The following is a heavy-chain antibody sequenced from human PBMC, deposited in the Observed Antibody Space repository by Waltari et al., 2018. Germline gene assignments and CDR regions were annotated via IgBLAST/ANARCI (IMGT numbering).Heavy chain of an antibody. J-gene: IGHJ4*02. CDR2: ISSSSSTI. V-gene: IGHV3-48*01. D-gene: IGHD6-25*01. CDR1: GFTFSSYS. CDR3: ARDRGYHFDY. Sequence: EVQLVESGGGLVQPGGSLRLSCAASGFTFSSYSMNWVRQAPGKGLEWVSYISSSSSTIYYADSVKGRFTISRDNAKNSLYLQMNSLRAEDTAVYYCARDRGYHFDYWGQGTLVTVSS.